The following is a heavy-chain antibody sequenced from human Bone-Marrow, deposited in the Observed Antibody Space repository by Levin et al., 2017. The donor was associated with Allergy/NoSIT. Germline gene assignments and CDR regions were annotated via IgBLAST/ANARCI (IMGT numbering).Heavy chain of an antibody. D-gene: IGHD6-25*01. CDR2: MNPRSADT. J-gene: IGHJ4*02. Sequence: ASVKVSCKASGYSFSNFDINWVRQANGHGLEWMGWMNPRSADTGYAQSFQGRVTMTRNTSITTAYMELTSLTFEDTAVYFCTRGYSSASPLDFWGQGSLVTVSS. CDR3: TRGYSSASPLDF. V-gene: IGHV1-8*01. CDR1: GYSFSNFD.